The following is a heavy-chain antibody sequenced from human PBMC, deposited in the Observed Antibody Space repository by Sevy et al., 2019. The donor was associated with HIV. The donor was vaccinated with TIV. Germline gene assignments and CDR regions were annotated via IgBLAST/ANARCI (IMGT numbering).Heavy chain of an antibody. J-gene: IGHJ4*02. Sequence: GGSLRLSCAVSGFTFDDYGMSWVRQAPGKGLEWVSGINWSGASTDYADSVKGRFTISRGNAKNSLYLQMNSLRAEDTAFYYCARDRTPVTTYFDYWGQGTLVTVSS. V-gene: IGHV3-20*04. CDR2: INWSGAST. CDR3: ARDRTPVTTYFDY. CDR1: GFTFDDYG. D-gene: IGHD4-17*01.